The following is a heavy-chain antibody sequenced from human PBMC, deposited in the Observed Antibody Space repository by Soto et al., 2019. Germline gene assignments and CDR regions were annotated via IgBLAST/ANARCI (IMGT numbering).Heavy chain of an antibody. CDR2: IIPIFGTA. Sequence: SVKVSCKASGGTFSSYAISWVRQAPGQGLEWMGGIIPIFGTANYAQKFQGRVTITADESTSTAYMELSSLRSEDTAVYYGARDPSDFWSAGMNDAFDIWGQGTMVTVSS. CDR1: GGTFSSYA. J-gene: IGHJ3*02. D-gene: IGHD3-3*01. CDR3: ARDPSDFWSAGMNDAFDI. V-gene: IGHV1-69*13.